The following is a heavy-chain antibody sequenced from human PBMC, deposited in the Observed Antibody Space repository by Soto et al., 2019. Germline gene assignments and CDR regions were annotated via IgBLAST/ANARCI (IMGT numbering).Heavy chain of an antibody. CDR2: SIGRTNNT. V-gene: IGHV3-23*01. D-gene: IGHD3-16*02. CDR3: AKADAYSYRTDH. CDR1: GFTFSSYA. Sequence: GGSLRLSCAASGFTFSSYAMSWVRQAPGKGLEWVSSIGRTNNTHYADSVKGRFAISRDNSQNTLYLQMNSLTAEDTAVYFCAKADAYSYRTDHWGQGTLGTVS. J-gene: IGHJ4*02.